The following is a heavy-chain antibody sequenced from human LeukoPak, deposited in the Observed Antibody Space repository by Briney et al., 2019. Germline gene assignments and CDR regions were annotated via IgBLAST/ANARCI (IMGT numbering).Heavy chain of an antibody. V-gene: IGHV3-23*01. CDR1: GFTFSSYA. CDR2: ISGSGGST. D-gene: IGHD5-18*01. J-gene: IGHJ4*02. CDR3: AKDWTAIQLSPFDY. Sequence: PGGSLRLSCAASGFTFSSYAMSWVRQAPGKGLEWVSAISGSGGSTYYADSVKGRFTISRDNSKNTLYLQMNSPRAEDTAVYYCAKDWTAIQLSPFDYWGQGTLVTVSS.